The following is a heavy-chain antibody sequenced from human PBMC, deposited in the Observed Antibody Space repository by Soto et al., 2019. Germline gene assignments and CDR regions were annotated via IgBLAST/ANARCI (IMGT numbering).Heavy chain of an antibody. V-gene: IGHV4-59*05. CDR3: VRQPNRPMAGDD. D-gene: IGHD6-19*01. J-gene: IGHJ4*02. Sequence: PSETLSLTCTVSGGSISSYYWSWIRLSPGKGLEWLGSIYYSGTTHYNPSLKSRVSLSVDTSKMQFSLNLASVTAADTAVYYCVRQPNRPMAGDDWGQGAQVTVS. CDR2: IYYSGTT. CDR1: GGSISSYY.